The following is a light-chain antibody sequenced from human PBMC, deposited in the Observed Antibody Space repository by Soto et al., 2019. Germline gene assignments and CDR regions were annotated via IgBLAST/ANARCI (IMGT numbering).Light chain of an antibody. Sequence: DIQMTQSPSSLSASFGDRVTITCRASQSISFYLNWYQQKPGNAPKVLIYAASSLQSGVPSRFSGSGSGTDFTLTISSLQPEDFATYYCQQSYSTPRTFGQGTKVDIK. J-gene: IGKJ1*01. CDR2: AAS. CDR3: QQSYSTPRT. V-gene: IGKV1-39*01. CDR1: QSISFY.